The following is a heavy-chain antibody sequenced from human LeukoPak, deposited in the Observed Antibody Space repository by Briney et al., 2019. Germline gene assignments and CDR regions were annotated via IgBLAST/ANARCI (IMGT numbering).Heavy chain of an antibody. CDR1: GFTFSSYS. V-gene: IGHV3-21*01. CDR3: ARDLALADGVDY. CDR2: ISSSSSYI. J-gene: IGHJ4*02. Sequence: GGSLRLSCAASGFTFSSYSMNWVRQAPGKGLEWVSSISSSSSYIYYADSVKGRFTISRDNAKNSLYLQMNSLRAEDTAVYYCARDLALADGVDYWGQGTLVTVSS. D-gene: IGHD3-10*01.